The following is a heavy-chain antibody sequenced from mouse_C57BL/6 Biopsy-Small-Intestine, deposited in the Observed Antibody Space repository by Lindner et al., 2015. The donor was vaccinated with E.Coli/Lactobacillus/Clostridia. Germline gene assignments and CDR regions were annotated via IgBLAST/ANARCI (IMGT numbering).Heavy chain of an antibody. CDR3: TTERDLGVYYGH. CDR2: TDPETGGT. V-gene: IGHV1-15*01. Sequence: VQLQESGADLVRPGASVTLSCKASGYTFTDYEMHWVKQTPVHGLEWIGSTDPETGGTAYNQKFKDKAILTADKSSSTAFMELRSLTSEDSAVYYCTTERDLGVYYGHWGQGTTLTVS. J-gene: IGHJ2*01. CDR1: GYTFTDYE.